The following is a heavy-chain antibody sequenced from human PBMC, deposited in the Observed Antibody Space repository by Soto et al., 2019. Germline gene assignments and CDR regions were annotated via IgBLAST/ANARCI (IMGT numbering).Heavy chain of an antibody. J-gene: IGHJ4*02. D-gene: IGHD5-12*01. CDR2: INSNGGTT. CDR3: ARARRDSGYSYYLDY. CDR1: GFTFTSYA. Sequence: EVQLVESGGGLVQPGGSLRLSCAASGFTFTSYAIHWVRQAPGKGLEFVSSINSNGGTTYYANSVKGRFTISRDDSKKTLYLQMDSLRAEDMAVYYCARARRDSGYSYYLDYWGQGTLVTVSS. V-gene: IGHV3-64*01.